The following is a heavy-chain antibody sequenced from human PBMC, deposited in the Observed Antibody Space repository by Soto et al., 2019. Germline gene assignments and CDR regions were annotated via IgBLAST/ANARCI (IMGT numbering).Heavy chain of an antibody. J-gene: IGHJ4*02. V-gene: IGHV4-39*01. D-gene: IGHD6-13*01. CDR2: IYYSGST. CDR3: ARSRSSSWYSGFDY. CDR1: GGSISSSSYY. Sequence: QLQLQESGPGLVKPSETLSLTCTVSGGSISSSSYYWGWIRQPPGKGLEWIGSIYYSGSTYYNPSLKSRVTISVDTSKNQFSLKLSSVTAADTAVYYCARSRSSSWYSGFDYWGQGTLVTVSS.